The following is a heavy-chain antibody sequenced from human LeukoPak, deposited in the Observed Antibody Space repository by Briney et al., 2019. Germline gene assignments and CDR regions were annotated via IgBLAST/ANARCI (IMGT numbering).Heavy chain of an antibody. CDR3: ARARSNYYYGSGYPIGMDV. J-gene: IGHJ6*02. V-gene: IGHV4-34*01. D-gene: IGHD3-10*01. CDR2: INHSGST. Sequence: SETLSLTCAVYGGSFSGYYWSWIRQPPGKGLEWIGEINHSGSTNYNPSLKSRVTISVDTSKNQFSLKLSSVTAADTAVYYCARARSNYYYGSGYPIGMDVWGQGTTVTVSS. CDR1: GGSFSGYY.